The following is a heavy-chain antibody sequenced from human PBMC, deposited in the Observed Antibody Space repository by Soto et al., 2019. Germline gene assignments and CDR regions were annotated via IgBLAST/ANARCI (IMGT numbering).Heavy chain of an antibody. V-gene: IGHV4-31*03. J-gene: IGHJ4*02. D-gene: IGHD2-15*01. CDR3: ARAGYCSGGSCYSLYYFDY. CDR1: GGSISSGGYY. Sequence: QVQLQESGPGLVKPSQTLSLTCTVSGGSISSGGYYWSWIRQHPGKGLEWIGYIYYSGSTYYNPSLKRRVTIPVDTSKNQFSLKLSSVTAADTAVYYCARAGYCSGGSCYSLYYFDYWGQGTLVTVSS. CDR2: IYYSGST.